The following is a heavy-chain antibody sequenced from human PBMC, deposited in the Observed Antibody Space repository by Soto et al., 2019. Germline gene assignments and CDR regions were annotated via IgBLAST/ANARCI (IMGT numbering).Heavy chain of an antibody. V-gene: IGHV4-59*10. CDR3: VRDGTKTLRDWFDP. CDR2: IYATGTT. Sequence: KASETLSLTCAVYGGSFSGYYWSWIRKSAGKGLEWIGRIYATGTTDYNPSLKSRVMMSVDTSKKQFSLKLRSVTAADTAVYYCVRDGTKTLRDWFDPWGQGISVTVS. CDR1: GGSFSGYY. D-gene: IGHD1-1*01. J-gene: IGHJ5*02.